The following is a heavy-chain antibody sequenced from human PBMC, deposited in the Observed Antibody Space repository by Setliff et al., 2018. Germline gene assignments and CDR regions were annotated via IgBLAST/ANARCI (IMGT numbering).Heavy chain of an antibody. V-gene: IGHV1-46*01. CDR2: INPSGGFT. J-gene: IGHJ4*02. Sequence: ASVKVSCKASGYTFTSYYMHWVRQAPGQGLEWMGIINPSGGFTSYAQKFQDRVTMTRDTSTSTVYMELSSLRSGDTAMYYCTRELLFGGVIFGYWGQGTLVTVSS. CDR1: GYTFTSYY. D-gene: IGHD3-3*01. CDR3: TRELLFGGVIFGY.